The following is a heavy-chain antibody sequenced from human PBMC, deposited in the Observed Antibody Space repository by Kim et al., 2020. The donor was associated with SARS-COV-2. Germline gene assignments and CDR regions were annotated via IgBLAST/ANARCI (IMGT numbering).Heavy chain of an antibody. D-gene: IGHD3-22*01. CDR3: ARTYDSSGYYRIPFDY. J-gene: IGHJ4*02. Sequence: SETLSLTCAVYGGSFSGYYWSWIRQPPGKGLEWIGEINHSGSTNYNPSLKSRVTISVDTSKNQFSLKLSSVTAADTAVYYCARTYDSSGYYRIPFDYWGQGTLVTVSS. V-gene: IGHV4-34*01. CDR1: GGSFSGYY. CDR2: INHSGST.